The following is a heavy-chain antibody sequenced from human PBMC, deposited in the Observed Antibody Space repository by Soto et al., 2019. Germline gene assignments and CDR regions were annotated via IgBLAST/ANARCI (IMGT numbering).Heavy chain of an antibody. CDR1: GFTFDNYY. D-gene: IGHD1-7*01. CDR3: AREINYSRYPRVIDF. V-gene: IGHV3-11*01. CDR2: ISSNDGTT. Sequence: PGGSLRLSWAASGFTFDNYYMSWIRQAPGKGLEWISYISSNDGTTYYADSLKGRFTISRDNAKNSLYLQMNSLRAEDTAVYYCAREINYSRYPRVIDFWGQGTLVTVSS. J-gene: IGHJ4*02.